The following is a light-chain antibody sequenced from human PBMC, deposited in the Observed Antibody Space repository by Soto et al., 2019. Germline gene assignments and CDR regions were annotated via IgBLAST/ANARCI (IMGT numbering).Light chain of an antibody. CDR1: QSVSTSY. J-gene: IGKJ2*01. CDR2: GAS. Sequence: EIVLTQSPGTLSLSPGDRATLSSRATQSVSTSYLAWYQQKPGQAPRLLIYGASSRATGVPDRFSGSGSGTDFTLTISRLEPEDFAVYFCQQFGSSSYTFGQGTKLEI. V-gene: IGKV3-20*01. CDR3: QQFGSSSYT.